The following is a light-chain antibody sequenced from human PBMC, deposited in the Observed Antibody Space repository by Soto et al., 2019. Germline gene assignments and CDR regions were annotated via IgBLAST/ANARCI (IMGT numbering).Light chain of an antibody. J-gene: IGKJ4*01. CDR2: KAS. CDR3: QQYDSYPLT. CDR1: QSISSW. Sequence: DIQMTQSPXTLXXSVGDRVTITCRASQSISSWLAWYQRKPGKAPNLLIYKASSLESGVPSRFSXXXXXXXXXXXVSSLQPDDFATYYCQQYDSYPLTFGGGTKVEIK. V-gene: IGKV1-5*03.